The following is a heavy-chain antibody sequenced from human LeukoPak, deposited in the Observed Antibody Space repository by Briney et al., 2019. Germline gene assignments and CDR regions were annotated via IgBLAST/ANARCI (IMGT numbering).Heavy chain of an antibody. CDR1: GGSISSNY. V-gene: IGHV4-59*08. CDR2: IYYSGST. D-gene: IGHD3-22*01. CDR3: ASGGTAVVMALTYYFDT. J-gene: IGHJ4*02. Sequence: SETLSLTCTVSGGSISSNYWTWIRQPAGKGLEWIGYIYYSGSTNYNPSLKSRVTISVDTSKNQFSLKLSSVTAADTAVYYCASGGTAVVMALTYYFDTWGQGTPVTVSS.